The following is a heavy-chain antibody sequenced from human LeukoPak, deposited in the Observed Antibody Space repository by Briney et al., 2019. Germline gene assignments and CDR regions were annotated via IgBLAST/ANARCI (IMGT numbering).Heavy chain of an antibody. V-gene: IGHV1-8*01. J-gene: IGHJ4*02. Sequence: ASVKVSCKASGYSFTSYDINWVRQATGQGLEWMGWMNPNSGNSVYAQKFQGRVTMTRSTSISTAYMELSSLRSEDTAVYYCASIQFDYWGQGTLVTVSS. CDR1: GYSFTSYD. CDR3: ASIQFDY. CDR2: MNPNSGNS.